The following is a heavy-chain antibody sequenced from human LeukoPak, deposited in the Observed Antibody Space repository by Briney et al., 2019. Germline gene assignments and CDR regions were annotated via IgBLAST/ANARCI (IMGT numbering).Heavy chain of an antibody. CDR2: ISGRGGST. Sequence: GGSLRLSCAASGFTFSSYAMSWVRQAPGKGLEWVSAISGRGGSTYYADSVKGRFTISRDNSKNTLYLQMNSLRAEDTAVYYCANSLSPEQCYFDYWGQGTLVTVSS. CDR3: ANSLSPEQCYFDY. J-gene: IGHJ4*02. V-gene: IGHV3-23*01. D-gene: IGHD1/OR15-1a*01. CDR1: GFTFSSYA.